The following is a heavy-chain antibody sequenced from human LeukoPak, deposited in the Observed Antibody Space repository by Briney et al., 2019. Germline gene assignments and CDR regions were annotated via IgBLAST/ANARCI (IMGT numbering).Heavy chain of an antibody. CDR1: GGSISSSNYY. CDR3: ARQYYYDKGVFDY. Sequence: SETLSLTCTVPGGSISSSNYYWGWIRQPPGKGLEWTGSIYYSGSTYYNPSLKSRVTISVGTSENQLSLKLSSVTAADTAVYFRARQYYYDKGVFDYWGQGTLVTVSS. CDR2: IYYSGST. D-gene: IGHD3-22*01. J-gene: IGHJ4*02. V-gene: IGHV4-39*01.